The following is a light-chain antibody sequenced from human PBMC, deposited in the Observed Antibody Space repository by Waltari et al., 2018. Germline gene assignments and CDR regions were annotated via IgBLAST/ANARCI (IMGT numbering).Light chain of an antibody. Sequence: DIQMTQSPSTLYESIGDRVTITCRASQSIGTWLAWYQQKSGQAPKLLISKASNLDSGVPDRFSGSGSGTAFTLTISSLQTEYFATYYCQHYNAYPYAFGQGTRLEI. CDR1: QSIGTW. CDR3: QHYNAYPYA. J-gene: IGKJ2*01. V-gene: IGKV1-5*03. CDR2: KAS.